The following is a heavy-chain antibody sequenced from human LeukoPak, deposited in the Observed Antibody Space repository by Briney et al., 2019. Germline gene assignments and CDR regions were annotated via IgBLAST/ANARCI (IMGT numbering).Heavy chain of an antibody. CDR2: IIPIFGTA. Sequence: LVQSGTEVKKPGSLVKVSCKASGGTFSSYAISWVRQAPGQGLEWMGGIIPIFGTANYAQKFQGRVTITTDDSTSTAYMELSSLRSEDTAVYYCARDPVRGWPSAEYFQHWGQGTLVTVSS. J-gene: IGHJ1*01. D-gene: IGHD6-19*01. CDR3: ARDPVRGWPSAEYFQH. CDR1: GGTFSSYA. V-gene: IGHV1-69*05.